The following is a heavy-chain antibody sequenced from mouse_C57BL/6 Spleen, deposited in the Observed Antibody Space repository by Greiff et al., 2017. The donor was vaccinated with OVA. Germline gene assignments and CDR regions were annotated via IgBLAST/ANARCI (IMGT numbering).Heavy chain of an antibody. V-gene: IGHV1-69*01. Sequence: VQLQQPGAELVMPGASVKLSCKASGYTFTSYWMHWVKQRPGQGLEWIGEIDPSDSYTNYNQKFKSKSTLTVDKSSSTAYMQLSSLTSEDSAVYYCARSALRNAMDYWGQGTSVTVSS. CDR3: ARSALRNAMDY. J-gene: IGHJ4*01. CDR1: GYTFTSYW. CDR2: IDPSDSYT.